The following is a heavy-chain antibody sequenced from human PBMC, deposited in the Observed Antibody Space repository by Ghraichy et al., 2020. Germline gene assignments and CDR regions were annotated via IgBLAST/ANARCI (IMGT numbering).Heavy chain of an antibody. CDR2: IYSGGSA. Sequence: GESLNISCAASGFTVSSNYMSWVRQAPGKGLEWVSVIYSGGSAYYADSVKGRFTISRDNSKNTLYLQMNSLRAEDTAVYYCATPGTNYYDSSGYSYWGQGTLVTVSS. J-gene: IGHJ4*02. V-gene: IGHV3-66*01. CDR3: ATPGTNYYDSSGYSY. CDR1: GFTVSSNY. D-gene: IGHD3-22*01.